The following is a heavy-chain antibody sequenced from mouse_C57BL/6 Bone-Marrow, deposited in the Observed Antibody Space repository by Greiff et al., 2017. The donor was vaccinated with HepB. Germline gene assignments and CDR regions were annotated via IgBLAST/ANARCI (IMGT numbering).Heavy chain of an antibody. V-gene: IGHV14-1*01. CDR1: GFNIKDYY. CDR3: TTYSNWGYYAMDC. Sequence: VQLKESGAELVRPGASVKLSCTASGFNIKDYYMHWVKQRPEQGLEWIGRIDPEDGDTEYAPKFQGKATMTADTSSNTAYLQLSSLTSEDTAVYYCTTYSNWGYYAMDCWGQGTSVTVSS. D-gene: IGHD2-5*01. J-gene: IGHJ4*01. CDR2: IDPEDGDT.